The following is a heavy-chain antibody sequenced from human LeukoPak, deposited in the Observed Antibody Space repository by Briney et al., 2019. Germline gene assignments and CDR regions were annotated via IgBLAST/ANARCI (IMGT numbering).Heavy chain of an antibody. V-gene: IGHV3-11*04. Sequence: GGSLRLSCAASGFTFSNAWMSWVRQAPGKGLEWVSYISSSGSTIYYADSVKGRFTISRDNAKNSLYLQMNSLRAEDTAVYYCARAGAESYFDYWGQGTLVTVSS. CDR1: GFTFSNAW. CDR3: ARAGAESYFDY. CDR2: ISSSGSTI. D-gene: IGHD1-14*01. J-gene: IGHJ4*02.